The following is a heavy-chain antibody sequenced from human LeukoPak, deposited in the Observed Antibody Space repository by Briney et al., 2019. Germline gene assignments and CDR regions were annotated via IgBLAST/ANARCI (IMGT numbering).Heavy chain of an antibody. J-gene: IGHJ4*02. V-gene: IGHV3-7*01. CDR2: IKQDGSEK. CDR1: GFAFSVYW. CDR3: ARKGDDYGDYPTSVDY. Sequence: PGGSLRLSCAASGFAFSVYWMSWVRQAPGKGLEWVANIKQDGSEKYYVDSVKGRFTISRDSARNSLYLQMNSLRAEDTAVYYCARKGDDYGDYPTSVDYWGQGTLVTVSS. D-gene: IGHD4-17*01.